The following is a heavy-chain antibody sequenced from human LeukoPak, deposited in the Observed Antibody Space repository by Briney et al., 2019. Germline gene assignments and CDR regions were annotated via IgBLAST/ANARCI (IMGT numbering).Heavy chain of an antibody. D-gene: IGHD1-26*01. CDR3: ARGGVYIGSFFDY. J-gene: IGHJ4*02. Sequence: GGSLRLSCAASGFTFTSYAMSWVRQAPGKGLEWVSAITGSGGSTYYADFVKGRFTISRDNSKNTLYLQINSLTVDDAALYYCARGGVYIGSFFDYWGQGTLVTVSS. CDR2: ITGSGGST. V-gene: IGHV3-23*01. CDR1: GFTFTSYA.